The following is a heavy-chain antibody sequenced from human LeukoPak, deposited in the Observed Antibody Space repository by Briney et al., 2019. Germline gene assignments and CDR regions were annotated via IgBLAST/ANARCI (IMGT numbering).Heavy chain of an antibody. CDR2: IYPDDSDI. V-gene: IGHV5-51*01. Sequence: GESLKISCKDSGYSFTDYWIGWVRQMPGEGLQWMGIIYPDDSDIRYSPSSQGQVTISADKSIITAYLQWSSLKASDTAMYYCARHGRGSRSPNAFDIWGQGTMVSVSS. J-gene: IGHJ3*02. D-gene: IGHD3-10*01. CDR3: ARHGRGSRSPNAFDI. CDR1: GYSFTDYW.